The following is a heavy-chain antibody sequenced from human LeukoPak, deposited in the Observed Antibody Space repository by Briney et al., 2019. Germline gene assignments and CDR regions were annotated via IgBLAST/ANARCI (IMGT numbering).Heavy chain of an antibody. CDR3: ARKLRLGGNWFDP. CDR1: GGTFTSYA. V-gene: IGHV1-69*15. D-gene: IGHD1-26*01. Sequence: GSSVKVSCETSGGTFTSYAITWVRQAPGQGLEWMGKIIPISGTTNYAQKFQGRVTFTADESTSTAYVELSSLRSEDTALYYCARKLRLGGNWFDPWGQGTLVTVSS. CDR2: IIPISGTT. J-gene: IGHJ5*02.